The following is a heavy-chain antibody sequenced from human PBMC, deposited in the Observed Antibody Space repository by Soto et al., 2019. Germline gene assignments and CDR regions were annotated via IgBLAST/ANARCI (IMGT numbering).Heavy chain of an antibody. CDR2: VNPNTGVT. D-gene: IGHD3-9*01. J-gene: IGHJ5*02. Sequence: ASVKVSCKASGYTFTAFYMNWVRQAPGQGLEWMGWVNPNTGVTKYAQKFQGRVTMTRDTSINTAYMELSGLTSDDTAVYYCTTLRLDPWGQGTLVTRLL. CDR3: TTLRLDP. V-gene: IGHV1-2*02. CDR1: GYTFTAFY.